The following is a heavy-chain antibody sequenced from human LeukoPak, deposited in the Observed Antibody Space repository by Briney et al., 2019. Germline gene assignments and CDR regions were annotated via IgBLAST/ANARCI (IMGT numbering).Heavy chain of an antibody. J-gene: IGHJ3*02. Sequence: GGSLRLSCAASGFTFSDYWMHWVRHARGEGLVWVSRVNGYGNSTSYADSVKGRYTISRDNAKNTLYLQMNSLRAEDTAVYYCSVGVITGTFHIWGQGTMVTVSS. D-gene: IGHD3-16*02. CDR3: SVGVITGTFHI. CDR1: GFTFSDYW. V-gene: IGHV3-74*01. CDR2: VNGYGNST.